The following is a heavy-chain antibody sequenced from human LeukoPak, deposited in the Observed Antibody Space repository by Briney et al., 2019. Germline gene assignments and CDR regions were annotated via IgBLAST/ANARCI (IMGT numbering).Heavy chain of an antibody. CDR1: GFAFSSQA. V-gene: IGHV3-23*01. Sequence: GGSLRLSCAASGFAFSSQAMGWVRQAPGKGLEWVAVISDSGDTTYHADSVKGRFTISRDNSKNTLYLQTNSLRAEDTALYYCVKDASRSNGWYFFDHWGQGTLVTVSS. CDR3: VKDASRSNGWYFFDH. J-gene: IGHJ4*02. D-gene: IGHD6-19*01. CDR2: ISDSGDTT.